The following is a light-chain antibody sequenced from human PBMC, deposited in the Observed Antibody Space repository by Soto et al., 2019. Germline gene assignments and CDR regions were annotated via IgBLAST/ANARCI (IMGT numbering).Light chain of an antibody. CDR2: EGS. Sequence: QSVLTQPASVSGSPGQSITISCTGTSSDVGSYNLVSWYQQHPGKAPKLMIYEGSKWPSGVSNRFSGSKSGNTASLTISGLHAEYEADYYCCSYAGSPTFYVFGSGTKVTVL. J-gene: IGLJ1*01. CDR3: CSYAGSPTFYV. V-gene: IGLV2-23*01. CDR1: SSDVGSYNL.